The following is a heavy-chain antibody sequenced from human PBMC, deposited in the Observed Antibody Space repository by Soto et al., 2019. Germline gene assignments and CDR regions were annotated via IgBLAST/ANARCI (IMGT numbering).Heavy chain of an antibody. CDR1: GFTFSSYS. D-gene: IGHD2-15*01. CDR2: ISSSSSYI. J-gene: IGHJ5*02. V-gene: IGHV3-21*01. CDR3: ARSLTYCSGGSCYDWFDP. Sequence: GGSLRLSCAASGFTFSSYSMNWVRQAPGKGLEWVSSISSSSSYIYYADSVKGRFTISRDNAKNSLYLQMNSLRAEDTAVYYCARSLTYCSGGSCYDWFDPWGQGTLVTVSS.